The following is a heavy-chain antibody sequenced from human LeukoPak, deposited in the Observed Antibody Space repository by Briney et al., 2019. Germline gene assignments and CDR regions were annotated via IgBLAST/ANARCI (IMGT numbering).Heavy chain of an antibody. Sequence: PGGSLRLSCAASGFTFSDHSMNWVRQAPGKGLEWVSYFSSRDNNIYYADSVKGRFTITRDNAKNSLYLQMNSLRAEDTAVYYCARGYQCSSTSCFLDYFDYWGQGTLVTVSS. D-gene: IGHD2-2*01. CDR1: GFTFSDHS. CDR2: FSSRDNNI. V-gene: IGHV3-11*04. CDR3: ARGYQCSSTSCFLDYFDY. J-gene: IGHJ4*02.